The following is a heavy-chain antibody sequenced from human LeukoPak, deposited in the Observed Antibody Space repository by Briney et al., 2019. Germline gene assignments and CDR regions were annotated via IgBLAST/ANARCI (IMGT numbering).Heavy chain of an antibody. CDR2: IKQDGSEK. Sequence: PGGSLRLSCAASGFTFSSYWMSWVRHAPGKGLEWVANIKQDGSEKYYVDSVKGRFTISRDNAKNSLYLQMNSLRAEDTAVYYCARGGDYPLGYYYYYGMDVWGKGTTVTVSS. CDR1: GFTFSSYW. V-gene: IGHV3-7*03. D-gene: IGHD2-21*02. CDR3: ARGGDYPLGYYYYYGMDV. J-gene: IGHJ6*04.